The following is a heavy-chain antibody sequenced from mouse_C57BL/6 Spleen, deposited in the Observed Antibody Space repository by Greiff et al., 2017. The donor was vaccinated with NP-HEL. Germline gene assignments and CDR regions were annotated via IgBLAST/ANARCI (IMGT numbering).Heavy chain of an antibody. CDR1: GYTFNSYW. CDR2: ITPSNGGT. D-gene: IGHD3-2*02. V-gene: IGHV1-53*01. CDR3: ARSRTAQASMDD. Sequence: QVQLQQPGTELVKPGASVKLSCKASGYTFNSYWMHWVKQRPGQGLEWIGNITPSNGGTNYNEKVKSKATLTVDNSSSTAYRQLSSLTSEDSAVYYCARSRTAQASMDDWGQGTSVTVSS. J-gene: IGHJ4*01.